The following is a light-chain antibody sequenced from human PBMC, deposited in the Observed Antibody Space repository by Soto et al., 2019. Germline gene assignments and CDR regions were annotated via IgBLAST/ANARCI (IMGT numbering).Light chain of an antibody. CDR2: AAS. J-gene: IGKJ4*01. CDR1: QGIRNY. V-gene: IGKV1-27*01. CDR3: QTYNSAQLT. Sequence: DIQMTQSPSSLSASVGDRVTITCRASQGIRNYLAWYQQKPGKVPKLLIDAASTLQSGVPSRFSGSGSGTDFTLTISSLQPEDFATYYCQTYNSAQLTFGGGTKMEIK.